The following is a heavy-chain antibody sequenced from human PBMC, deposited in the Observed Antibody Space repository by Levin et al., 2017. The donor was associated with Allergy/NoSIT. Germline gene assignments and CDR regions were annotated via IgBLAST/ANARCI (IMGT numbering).Heavy chain of an antibody. CDR2: NRGKT. J-gene: IGHJ4*02. CDR3: AGHSLTRAWGPIAARPLGYFDH. D-gene: IGHD6-6*01. Sequence: RSSETLSLTCAVSGGSISSTDSSWGWIRQPPGKGLEFIGTNRGKTYYNPSLKSRLSISVDTSKNQFSLRLTSVTAADTAVYYCAGHSLTRAWGPIAARPLGYFDHWGQGILVSVSS. CDR1: GGSISSTDSS. V-gene: IGHV4-39*01.